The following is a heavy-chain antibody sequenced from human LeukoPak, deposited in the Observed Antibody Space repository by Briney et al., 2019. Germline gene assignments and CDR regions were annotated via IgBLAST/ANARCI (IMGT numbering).Heavy chain of an antibody. CDR1: GGSISSGGYY. V-gene: IGHV4-39*07. J-gene: IGHJ6*02. CDR2: IYHSGST. D-gene: IGHD5-18*01. CDR3: ARLFGGYSYGPPLDGMDV. Sequence: TSETLSLTCTVSGGSISSGGYYWSWIRQPPGKGLEWIGEIYHSGSTNYNPSLKSRVTISVDKSKNQFSLKLSSVTAADTAVYYCARLFGGYSYGPPLDGMDVWGQGTTVTVSS.